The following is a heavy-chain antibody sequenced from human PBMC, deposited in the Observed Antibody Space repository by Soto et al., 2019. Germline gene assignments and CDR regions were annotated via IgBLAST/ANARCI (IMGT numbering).Heavy chain of an antibody. CDR2: IYWDDDK. V-gene: IGHV2-5*02. Sequence: QITLNESGPTQVNPRQTLTLTCTFSGFSLTTSGVGVGWIRRSPGKAPEWLALIYWDDDKRYSPSLKSRLTINKDTSKNQVVLTMADLDPADTATYYCAHRVLRTVFGLVTTTAIYFDFWGQGTPVAVSS. D-gene: IGHD3-3*01. CDR3: AHRVLRTVFGLVTTTAIYFDF. CDR1: GFSLTTSGVG. J-gene: IGHJ4*02.